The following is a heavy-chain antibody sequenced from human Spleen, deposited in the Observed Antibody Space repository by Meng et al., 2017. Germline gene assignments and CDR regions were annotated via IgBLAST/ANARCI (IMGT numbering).Heavy chain of an antibody. V-gene: IGHV3-11*04. CDR3: ARNYYGSGSYNWFDP. CDR1: GFTLSDYY. D-gene: IGHD3-10*01. J-gene: IGHJ5*02. Sequence: GESLKISCAASGFTLSDYYMSWIRQAPGKGLEWISYISSSGSFIYYADSVKGRFTISRDNAKNSLYLQMNSLRAEDTAVYYCARNYYGSGSYNWFDPWGQGTLVTVSS. CDR2: ISSSGSFI.